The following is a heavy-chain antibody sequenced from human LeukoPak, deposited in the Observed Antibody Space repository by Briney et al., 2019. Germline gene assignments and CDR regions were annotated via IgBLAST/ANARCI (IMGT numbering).Heavy chain of an antibody. CDR3: ARDDSNRSGYHFDY. Sequence: GRSLRLSCAASGFTFSSYAMHWVRQAPGKGLEWVAVISYDGSNKYYADSVKGRFTISRDNSKNTLYLQMNSLRAEDTAVYYCARDDSNRSGYHFDYWGQGTLVTVSS. CDR1: GFTFSSYA. CDR2: ISYDGSNK. D-gene: IGHD3-22*01. V-gene: IGHV3-30*04. J-gene: IGHJ4*02.